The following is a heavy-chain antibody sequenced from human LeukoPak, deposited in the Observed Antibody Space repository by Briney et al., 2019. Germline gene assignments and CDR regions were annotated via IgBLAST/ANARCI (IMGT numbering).Heavy chain of an antibody. V-gene: IGHV3-48*01. CDR2: ISSSSSTI. D-gene: IGHD3-22*01. J-gene: IGHJ4*02. CDR3: ARGAYYYED. Sequence: PGGSLRLSCAASGFTVSSHSMNWVRQAPGKGLEWVSYISSSSSTIYYADSVKGRFTISRDNAKNSLYLQMNSLRAEDTAVYYCARGAYYYEDWGQGTLVTVSS. CDR1: GFTVSSHS.